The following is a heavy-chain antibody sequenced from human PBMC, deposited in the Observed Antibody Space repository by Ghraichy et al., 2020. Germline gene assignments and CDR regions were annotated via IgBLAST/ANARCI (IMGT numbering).Heavy chain of an antibody. Sequence: GESLRLSCAASGFIFNTYWMSWVRQAPGKGLEWVANINQDGRTKSCVDSVKGRFTISRDNARNSLYLQMNSLRAEDTAVYYCASHGPYWGQGTLVTVSS. J-gene: IGHJ1*01. CDR3: ASHGPY. V-gene: IGHV3-7*01. CDR1: GFIFNTYW. CDR2: INQDGRTK.